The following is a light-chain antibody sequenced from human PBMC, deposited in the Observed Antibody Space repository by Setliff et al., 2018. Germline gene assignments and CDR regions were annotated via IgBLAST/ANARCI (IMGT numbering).Light chain of an antibody. Sequence: QSALTQPASISGSLGQSITISCTGTSSDIGGDNYVSWYQQLPGKAPQLIIYDASSRPSGVSHRFSGSKSGYTASLTISELQAGDEADYYCSSYTRSSTYVFGGGTKSPS. V-gene: IGLV2-14*03. CDR3: SSYTRSSTYV. CDR2: DAS. CDR1: SSDIGGDNY. J-gene: IGLJ1*01.